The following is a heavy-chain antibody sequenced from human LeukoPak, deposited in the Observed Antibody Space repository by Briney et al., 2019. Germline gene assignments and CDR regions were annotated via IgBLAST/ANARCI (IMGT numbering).Heavy chain of an antibody. CDR3: ARIPITMVRGVIIPDAFDI. Sequence: PSETLSLTCTVSGGSISSYYWSWIRQPPGKGLEWIGYIYYSGSTNYDPSLKSRVTISVDTSKNQFSLKLSSVTAADTAAYYCARIPITMVRGVIIPDAFDIWGQGTMVTVSS. J-gene: IGHJ3*02. CDR2: IYYSGST. CDR1: GGSISSYY. D-gene: IGHD3-10*01. V-gene: IGHV4-59*08.